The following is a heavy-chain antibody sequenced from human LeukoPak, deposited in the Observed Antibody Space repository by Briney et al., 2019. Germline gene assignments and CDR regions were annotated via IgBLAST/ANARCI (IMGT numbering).Heavy chain of an antibody. CDR3: ARGGRGPDAFDI. CDR2: IYYSGST. V-gene: IGHV4-59*01. J-gene: IGHJ3*02. CDR1: GGSISSYY. D-gene: IGHD3-10*01. Sequence: SETLSLTCTVSGGSISSYYWSWIRQPPGKGLEWIGCIYYSGSTNYNPSLKSRVTISVDTSKNQFSLKLSSVTAADTAVYYCARGGRGPDAFDIWGQGKMVTVSS.